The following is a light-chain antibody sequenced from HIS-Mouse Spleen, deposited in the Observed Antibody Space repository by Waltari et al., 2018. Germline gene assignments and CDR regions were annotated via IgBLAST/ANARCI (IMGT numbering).Light chain of an antibody. Sequence: VSPGQTARITCSGDALPKKYAYWYQQKSGQAPVLVIYEDSKRHSGIPERFSGSSSGTMATLTISGAQVEDEADYYCYSTDSSGNHRVFGGGTKLNVL. CDR1: ALPKKY. J-gene: IGLJ2*01. CDR3: YSTDSSGNHRV. CDR2: EDS. V-gene: IGLV3-10*01.